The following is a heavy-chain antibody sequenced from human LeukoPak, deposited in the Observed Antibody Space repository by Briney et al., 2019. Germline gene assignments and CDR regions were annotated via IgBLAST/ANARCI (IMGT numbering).Heavy chain of an antibody. J-gene: IGHJ2*01. CDR2: INHSGST. CDR1: GGSFSGYY. Sequence: PSETLSLTCAVYGGSFSGYYWSWSRQPPGKGLEGSGEINHSGSTNYNPSLKRRGTISVDTSKNQFSLRLSSVTAADTAVYYCARVLEGSSGQHWYFDLWGRGTLVTVSS. D-gene: IGHD6-19*01. CDR3: ARVLEGSSGQHWYFDL. V-gene: IGHV4-34*01.